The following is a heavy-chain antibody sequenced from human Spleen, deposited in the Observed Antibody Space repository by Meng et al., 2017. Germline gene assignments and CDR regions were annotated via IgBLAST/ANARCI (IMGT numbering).Heavy chain of an antibody. J-gene: IGHJ4*02. CDR1: GASFSDYD. Sequence: VLLLGCGPGLFSPAHTLSLTCVASGASFSDYDWSWIRQPPGKGLECIGEINHSGSTNYNPSLESRATISVDTSQNNLSLKLSSVTAADSAVYYCARGPTTMAHDFDYWGQGTLVTVSS. CDR3: ARGPTTMAHDFDY. D-gene: IGHD4-11*01. V-gene: IGHV4-34*01. CDR2: INHSGST.